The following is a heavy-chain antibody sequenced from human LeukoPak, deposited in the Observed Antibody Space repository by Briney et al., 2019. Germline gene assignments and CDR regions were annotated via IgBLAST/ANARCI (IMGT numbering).Heavy chain of an antibody. J-gene: IGHJ4*02. V-gene: IGHV3-23*01. CDR3: ARDQSTTALSEY. CDR1: GFTFNAYT. CDR2: VTGGHGVT. Sequence: GGSLRLSCAASGFTFNAYTLTWVRQAPGKRPEWLAAVTGGHGVTYYADSVRGRFTISRDNSRNTLYLQMTGLTAEDAAVYYCARDQSTTALSEYWGQGTLVAVSS. D-gene: IGHD1-7*01.